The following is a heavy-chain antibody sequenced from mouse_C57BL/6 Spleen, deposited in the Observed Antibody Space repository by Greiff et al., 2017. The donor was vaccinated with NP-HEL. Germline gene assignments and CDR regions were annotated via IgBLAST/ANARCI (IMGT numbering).Heavy chain of an antibody. CDR3: ARRHDYGNFYWYFDV. J-gene: IGHJ1*03. CDR1: GFTFSSYG. D-gene: IGHD2-1*01. V-gene: IGHV5-6*02. CDR2: ISSGGSYT. Sequence: EVKLQESGGDLVKPGGSLKLSCAASGFTFSSYGMSWVRQTPDKRLEWVATISSGGSYTYYPDSVKGRFTISRDNAKNTLYLQMSSLKSEDTAMYYCARRHDYGNFYWYFDVWGTGTTVTVSS.